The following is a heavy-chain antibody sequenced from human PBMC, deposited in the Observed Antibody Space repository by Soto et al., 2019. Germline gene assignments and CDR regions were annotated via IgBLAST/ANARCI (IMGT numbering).Heavy chain of an antibody. V-gene: IGHV1-69*02. CDR3: ATCPLSGSTSCYGLVSWFDP. CDR1: GGTFSSYT. CDR2: IIPILGIA. J-gene: IGHJ5*02. D-gene: IGHD2-2*01. Sequence: GASVKVSCKASGGTFSSYTISWVRQAPGQGLEWMGRIIPILGIANYAQKFQGRVTITADKSTSTAYMELSSLRSEDTAVYYCATCPLSGSTSCYGLVSWFDPWGQGTLVTVSS.